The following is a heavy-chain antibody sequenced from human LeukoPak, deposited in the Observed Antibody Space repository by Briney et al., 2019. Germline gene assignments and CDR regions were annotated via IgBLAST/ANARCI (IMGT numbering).Heavy chain of an antibody. Sequence: GGSLRLSCAASGFTVSSNYMSWVRQAPGKGLEWVSVIYSSGSTYYADSVKGRFTISRDNSKNTLYLQMNSLRAEDTAVYYCAGTGVLYYFDYWGQGTLVTVSS. CDR2: IYSSGST. D-gene: IGHD3-10*01. J-gene: IGHJ4*02. CDR1: GFTVSSNY. CDR3: AGTGVLYYFDY. V-gene: IGHV3-53*01.